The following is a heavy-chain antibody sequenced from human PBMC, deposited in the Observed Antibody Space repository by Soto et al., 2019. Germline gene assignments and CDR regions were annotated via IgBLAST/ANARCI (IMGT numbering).Heavy chain of an antibody. D-gene: IGHD6-13*01. Sequence: GGSLRRSCAASGFSFSDYAMSWVRQAPGKGLEWVSVISESGGSTHYAGSVRGRFTVSRDNSKNSLSLRMNSLRDEDTAVYFCAKRSPYSSGWYSPIFDYWGQVAMVAVYS. CDR3: AKRSPYSSGWYSPIFDY. CDR2: ISESGGST. CDR1: GFSFSDYA. J-gene: IGHJ4*02. V-gene: IGHV3-23*01.